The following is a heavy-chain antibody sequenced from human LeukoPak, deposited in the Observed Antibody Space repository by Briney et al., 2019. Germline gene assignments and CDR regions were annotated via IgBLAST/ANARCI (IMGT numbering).Heavy chain of an antibody. J-gene: IGHJ6*02. CDR2: ISTSANTI. V-gene: IGHV3-48*04. CDR3: ARGHYGMDV. CDR1: GLTFRNYG. Sequence: PGGSLRLSCAASGLTFRNYGMHWVRQAPGKGLEWVSYISTSANTIYYADSVKGRFTISRDNAKNSLYLQMNSLRAEDTAVYYCARGHYGMDVWGQGTTVTVSS.